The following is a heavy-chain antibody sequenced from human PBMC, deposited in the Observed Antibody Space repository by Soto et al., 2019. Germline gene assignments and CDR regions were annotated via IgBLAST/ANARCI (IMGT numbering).Heavy chain of an antibody. D-gene: IGHD3-16*02. CDR3: AKXKDYDYVWGRSRYTSDY. CDR2: LSGSGST. V-gene: IGHV3-23*01. Sequence: GGSLRLSCAASGFTFSSYAMSWARQAPGKGLEWVSGLSGSGSTLYADSVKGRFTISRDNSKNTMYLQMNSLRAEDAAIYYCAKXKDYDYVWGRSRYTSDYWGQGTLVTVSS. CDR1: GFTFSSYA. J-gene: IGHJ4*02.